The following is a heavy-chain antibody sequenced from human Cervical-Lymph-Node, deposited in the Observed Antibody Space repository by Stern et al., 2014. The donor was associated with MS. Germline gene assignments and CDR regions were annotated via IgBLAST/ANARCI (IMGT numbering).Heavy chain of an antibody. CDR2: IIPIFVTA. V-gene: IGHV1-69*06. CDR1: GGTFSSYA. D-gene: IGHD5/OR15-5a*01. Sequence: VQLVESGAEVKKPGSSVKVSCKASGGTFSSYAISWVRQAPGQGLEWMGGIIPIFVTANTAQKFQGRVTITADKTTSTADMELSSLTSEDTAIYYCARAWHGGTVSTITAFDVWGQGTMVTVSS. CDR3: ARAWHGGTVSTITAFDV. J-gene: IGHJ3*01.